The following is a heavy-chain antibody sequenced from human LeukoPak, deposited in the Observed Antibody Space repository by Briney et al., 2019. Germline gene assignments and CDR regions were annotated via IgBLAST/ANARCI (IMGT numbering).Heavy chain of an antibody. CDR2: INHSGST. CDR1: GGSFSGYY. CDR3: ARGRSSGYYRALDY. Sequence: PSETLSLTCAVYGGSFSGYYWSWIRRPPGKGLEWIGEINHSGSTNYNPSLKSRVTISVDTSKNQFSLKLSSVTAADTAVYYCARGRSSGYYRALDYWGQGTLVTVYS. D-gene: IGHD3-22*01. V-gene: IGHV4-34*01. J-gene: IGHJ4*02.